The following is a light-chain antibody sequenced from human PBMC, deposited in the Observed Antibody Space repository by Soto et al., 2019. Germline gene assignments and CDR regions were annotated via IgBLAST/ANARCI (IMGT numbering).Light chain of an antibody. Sequence: QSVLTQPPSVSGAPGQRVTISCTGSSSNLGADFDVHWYQQGPGRAPRLLIYGNNKRPSGVPDRFSGSKPGPSASLAITGLHAGEEAEYYGQAFDTTRRGSVFGTGIKVTAL. CDR2: GNN. CDR3: QAFDTTRRGSV. J-gene: IGLJ1*01. V-gene: IGLV1-40*01. CDR1: SSNLGADFD.